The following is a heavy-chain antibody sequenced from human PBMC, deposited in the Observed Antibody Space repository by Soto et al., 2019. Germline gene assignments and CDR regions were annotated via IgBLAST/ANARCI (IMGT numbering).Heavy chain of an antibody. J-gene: IGHJ6*02. Sequence: QVQLVESGGGVVQPGRSLRLSCAASGFTFSSYGMHWVRQAPGKGLEWVAVISYDGSNKYYADSVKGRFTISRDNSKNTLYLQMNSLRAEDTAVYNCAKVRYSSGFGGMDVWGQGTTVTVSS. CDR3: AKVRYSSGFGGMDV. V-gene: IGHV3-30*18. D-gene: IGHD6-19*01. CDR1: GFTFSSYG. CDR2: ISYDGSNK.